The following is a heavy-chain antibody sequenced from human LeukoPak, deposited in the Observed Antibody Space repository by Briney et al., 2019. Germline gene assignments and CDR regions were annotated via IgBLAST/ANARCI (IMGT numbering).Heavy chain of an antibody. CDR3: ATRSSGWQFDS. CDR1: GFTFSKSW. D-gene: IGHD6-19*01. J-gene: IGHJ4*02. V-gene: IGHV3-7*05. Sequence: GGSLRLSCAASGFTFSKSWMTWVRQAPGKGLQWVAHIKEDGGDKYYVDSVEGRFTISRDNGKTSVYLQMNSLSAEDTAVYYCATRSSGWQFDSWGQGTLVSVSS. CDR2: IKEDGGDK.